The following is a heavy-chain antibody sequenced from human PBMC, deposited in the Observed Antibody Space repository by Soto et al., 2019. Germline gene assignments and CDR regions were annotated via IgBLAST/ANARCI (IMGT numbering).Heavy chain of an antibody. CDR1: GGSINNNF. CDR3: ARDLFGGYCLDY. CDR2: VYYDGHT. D-gene: IGHD5-12*01. J-gene: IGHJ4*02. V-gene: IGHV4-59*01. Sequence: QVQLQESGPGLVKPLETLSLTCTVSGGSINNNFWGWIRQPPGKGLEWIGYVYYDGHTDYNPSLESRVTIAVDTSKNQFSLRLISVTAADTAVYYCARDLFGGYCLDYWGQGALVTVSS.